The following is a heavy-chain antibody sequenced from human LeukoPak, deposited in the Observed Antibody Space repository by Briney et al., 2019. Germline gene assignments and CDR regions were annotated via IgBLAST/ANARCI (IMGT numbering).Heavy chain of an antibody. D-gene: IGHD2-15*01. CDR2: IKQDGSEK. Sequence: GGSLRLSCAASGFTFNNYAMSWVRQAPGKGLEWVANIKQDGSEKYYVDSVKGRFTISRDNAKNSLYLQMNSLRAEDTAVYYCARDYSYCSGGSCYFDYWGQGTLVTVSS. CDR3: ARDYSYCSGGSCYFDY. J-gene: IGHJ4*02. CDR1: GFTFNNYA. V-gene: IGHV3-7*04.